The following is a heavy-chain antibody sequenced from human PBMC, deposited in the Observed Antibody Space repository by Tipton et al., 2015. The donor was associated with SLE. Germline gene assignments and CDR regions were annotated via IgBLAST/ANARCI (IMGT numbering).Heavy chain of an antibody. D-gene: IGHD2-2*01. CDR1: GVSISTSAYY. Sequence: TLSLTCSVSGVSISTSAYYWGWFRLPPGKGLDWIESVYCGSTYYNPSLKSRVSISVDTSKNQFSLRLGSVTAADSGIYYCASGNAREVDYFDLWGQGTLVTVSS. V-gene: IGHV4-39*01. J-gene: IGHJ4*02. CDR3: ASGNAREVDYFDL. CDR2: VYCGST.